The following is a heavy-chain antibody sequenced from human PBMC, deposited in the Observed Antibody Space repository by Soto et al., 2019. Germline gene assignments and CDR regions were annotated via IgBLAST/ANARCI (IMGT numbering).Heavy chain of an antibody. CDR2: IYYSGST. Sequence: QVQLQESGPGLVKPSQTLSLTCTVSGGSISSGDYYWSWIRQPPGKGLEWIGYIYYSGSTYYNPSLKSGVTISIDTSKNQFSLKLSSVPAADTAVYYCARGGYYDFWSGYLYYYYYGMDVWGQGTTVTVSS. V-gene: IGHV4-30-4*01. D-gene: IGHD3-3*01. J-gene: IGHJ6*02. CDR3: ARGGYYDFWSGYLYYYYYGMDV. CDR1: GGSISSGDYY.